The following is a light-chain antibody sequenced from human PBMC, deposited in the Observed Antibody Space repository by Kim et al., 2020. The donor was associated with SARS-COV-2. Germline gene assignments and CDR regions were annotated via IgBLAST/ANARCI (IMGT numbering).Light chain of an antibody. CDR2: GAS. V-gene: IGKV3-20*01. CDR1: QTIDNNY. CDR3: QQYTTSPIT. J-gene: IGKJ5*01. Sequence: EIVLTQPPGTLSLSPGESATLSCRASQTIDNNYLAWYQQRFGQAPRLLIYGASSRAAGIPDRFRGSGSGTDFTLTINRLEAEDFAVFYCQQYTTSPITFGQGTRLEIK.